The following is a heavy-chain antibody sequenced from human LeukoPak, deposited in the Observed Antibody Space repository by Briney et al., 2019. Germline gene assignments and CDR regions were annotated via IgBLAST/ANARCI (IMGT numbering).Heavy chain of an antibody. CDR2: INPSGGST. V-gene: IGHV1-46*01. J-gene: IGHJ4*02. CDR1: GYTFTSYY. D-gene: IGHD6-13*01. CDR3: ARVARGVAAAGPLFDY. Sequence: ASVKVSCKASGYTFTSYYMHWVRQAPGQGLEWMGIINPSGGSTSYAQKFQGRVTMTRDTSTSTVYMGLSSLRSEDTAVYYCARVARGVAAAGPLFDYWGQGTLVTVSS.